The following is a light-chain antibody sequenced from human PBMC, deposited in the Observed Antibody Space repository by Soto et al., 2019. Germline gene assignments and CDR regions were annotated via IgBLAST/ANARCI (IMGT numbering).Light chain of an antibody. CDR3: QQYGTSPYA. Sequence: EIVLTQSPGTLSLSPGERATLSCRASQSVSGSYLAWYQQKPGQAPRLLIYSASSRATGIPDRFSGSGSGTDFTLTISRLEPEDFAVYYCQQYGTSPYAFGQGTKLDIK. CDR2: SAS. V-gene: IGKV3-20*01. J-gene: IGKJ2*01. CDR1: QSVSGSY.